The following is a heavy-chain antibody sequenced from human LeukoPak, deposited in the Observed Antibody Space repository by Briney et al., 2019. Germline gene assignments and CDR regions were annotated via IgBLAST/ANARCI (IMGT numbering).Heavy chain of an antibody. J-gene: IGHJ3*02. CDR1: GFTVSSNY. D-gene: IGHD5-12*01. CDR3: AIDIVATIGGDAFDI. Sequence: GGSLRLSYAASGFTVSSNYMSWVRQAPGKGLEWVANIKQDGTEKYYVDSVKGRFTISRDNAKNSLYLQMNSLRAEDTAVYFCAIDIVATIGGDAFDIWGQGTMVTVSS. V-gene: IGHV3-7*01. CDR2: IKQDGTEK.